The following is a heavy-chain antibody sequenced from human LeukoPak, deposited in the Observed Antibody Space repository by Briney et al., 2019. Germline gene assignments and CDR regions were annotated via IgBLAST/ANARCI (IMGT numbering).Heavy chain of an antibody. CDR3: VTDRYSDSAFGD. CDR2: INSDGSVT. D-gene: IGHD1-26*01. V-gene: IGHV3-74*01. CDR1: GITVSSYW. J-gene: IGHJ4*02. Sequence: GGSLRLSCAASGITVSSYWMHWVPQAPGKGLVWVSRINSDGSVTNYADSVEGRFTISRDNAKNTLYLQMNDLRAEDTAVYYCVTDRYSDSAFGDWGQGTLVTVSS.